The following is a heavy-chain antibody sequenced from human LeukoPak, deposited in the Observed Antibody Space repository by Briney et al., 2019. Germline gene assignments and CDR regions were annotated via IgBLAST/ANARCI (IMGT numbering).Heavy chain of an antibody. V-gene: IGHV3-30-3*01. J-gene: IGHJ4*02. D-gene: IGHD3-3*01. Sequence: GASLKLACEGSGFSFFAYTLHWVRQTPDRGLESVGFISSDESNTFYAASVKGRFTISRDDSRDTLYLHMTGLRPEDTAVYYCARAWSGDLDYWGQGTAVIVSS. CDR2: ISSDESNT. CDR1: GFSFFAYT. CDR3: ARAWSGDLDY.